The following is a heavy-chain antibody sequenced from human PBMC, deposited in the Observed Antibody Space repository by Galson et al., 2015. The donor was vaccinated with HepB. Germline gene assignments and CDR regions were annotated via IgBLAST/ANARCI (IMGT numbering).Heavy chain of an antibody. J-gene: IGHJ4*02. CDR2: ISAYNGNT. V-gene: IGHV1-18*01. CDR1: GYTFTSYD. CDR3: ARVYYDSSDFLNLVY. D-gene: IGHD3-22*01. Sequence: SVKVSCKASGYTFTSYDISWVRQAPGQGLEWMGWISAYNGNTNYIQKLQGRLTMTTDTSTSTAYMQLRSLRSDDTAVYYCARVYYDSSDFLNLVYWGQGTLVTVSS.